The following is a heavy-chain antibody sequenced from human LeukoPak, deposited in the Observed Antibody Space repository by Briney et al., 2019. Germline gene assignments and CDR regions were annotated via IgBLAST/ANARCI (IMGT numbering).Heavy chain of an antibody. CDR2: ISSSSSYI. D-gene: IGHD3-10*01. CDR3: ARDPSNVLLWFGELTSDY. Sequence: GGSLRHSCAASGFTFSSYSMNWVRQAPGKGLEWVSSISSSSSYIYYADSVKGRFTISRDNAKNSLYLQMNSLRAEDTAVYYCARDPSNVLLWFGELTSDYWGQGTLVTVSS. J-gene: IGHJ4*02. CDR1: GFTFSSYS. V-gene: IGHV3-21*01.